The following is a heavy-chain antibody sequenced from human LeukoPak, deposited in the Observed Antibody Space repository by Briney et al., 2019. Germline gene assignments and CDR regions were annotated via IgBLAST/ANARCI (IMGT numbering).Heavy chain of an antibody. CDR2: ISSSGSTI. J-gene: IGHJ4*02. D-gene: IGHD5-18*01. Sequence: PGGSLRLSCAASGFTFSSYEMNWVRQTPGKGLEWVSYISSSGSTIYYADSVKGRFTISRDNAKNSLYLQMNSLRAEDTAVYYCARNVGIQLWKIFDYWGQGTLVTVSS. CDR1: GFTFSSYE. CDR3: ARNVGIQLWKIFDY. V-gene: IGHV3-48*03.